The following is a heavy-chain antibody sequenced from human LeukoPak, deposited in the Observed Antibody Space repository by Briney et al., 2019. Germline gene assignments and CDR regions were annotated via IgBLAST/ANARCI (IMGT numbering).Heavy chain of an antibody. CDR2: VSYDGGNK. Sequence: GRSLRLSCTASGFRFSSYGIHWVRQTPGKGLEWVALVSYDGGNKDYADSVKGRFTISRDNSKNTVYLQINSLRAEDTAVYYCAREMGSVYFDYWGQGTLVTVSS. CDR1: GFRFSSYG. J-gene: IGHJ4*02. V-gene: IGHV3-33*01. CDR3: AREMGSVYFDY. D-gene: IGHD3-10*01.